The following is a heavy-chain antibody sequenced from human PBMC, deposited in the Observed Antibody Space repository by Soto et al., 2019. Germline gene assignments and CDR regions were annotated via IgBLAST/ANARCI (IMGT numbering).Heavy chain of an antibody. D-gene: IGHD3-22*01. Sequence: ASVKVSCKASGYTFTSYDINWVRQATGQGLEWMGWMNPNSGNTGYAQKFQGRATMTRNTSISTAYMELSSLRSEDTAVYYCARGIYDSSGSRKFDTWGQGTLVTVSS. J-gene: IGHJ5*02. V-gene: IGHV1-8*01. CDR3: ARGIYDSSGSRKFDT. CDR2: MNPNSGNT. CDR1: GYTFTSYD.